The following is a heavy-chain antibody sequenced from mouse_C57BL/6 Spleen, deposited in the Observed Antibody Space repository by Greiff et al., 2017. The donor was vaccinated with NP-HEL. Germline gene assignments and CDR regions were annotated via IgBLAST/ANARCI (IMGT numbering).Heavy chain of an antibody. J-gene: IGHJ4*01. CDR3: ARHEGLYDGSSYDYYAMDY. CDR1: GYTFTEYT. Sequence: QVQLQQSGAELVKPGASVKLSCKASGYTFTEYTIHWVKQRSGQGLEWIGWFYPGSGSIKYNEKFKDKATLTADKSSSTVYMELSRLKSEDSAVYFCARHEGLYDGSSYDYYAMDYWGQGTSVTVSS. CDR2: FYPGSGSI. D-gene: IGHD1-1*01. V-gene: IGHV1-62-2*01.